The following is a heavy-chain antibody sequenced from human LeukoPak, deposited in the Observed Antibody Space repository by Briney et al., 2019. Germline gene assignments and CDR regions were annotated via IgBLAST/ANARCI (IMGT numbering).Heavy chain of an antibody. J-gene: IGHJ5*02. CDR3: AKGSSGLTWFDP. D-gene: IGHD3-10*01. V-gene: IGHV4-59*11. Sequence: SETLSLTCTVSGGSISSHCWSGIRQPPGKGLEWIGYIYYSGSTNYNPSLKSRVTISVDTSKNQFSLKLSSVTAADTAVYYCAKGSSGLTWFDPWGQGTLVTVSS. CDR1: GGSISSHC. CDR2: IYYSGST.